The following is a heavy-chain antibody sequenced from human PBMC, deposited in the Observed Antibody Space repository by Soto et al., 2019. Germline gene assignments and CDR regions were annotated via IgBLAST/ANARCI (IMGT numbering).Heavy chain of an antibody. CDR2: ISFDGSTK. V-gene: IGHV3-30-3*01. CDR1: RFTFSNYA. J-gene: IGHJ6*02. CDR3: ARSQGYCSTTRCYGRDFAMDV. Sequence: QVQLVEFGGGVVQPGRSLRLSCAASRFTFSNYAMHWVRQAPGKGLQWVALISFDGSTKYYADSVKGRFTISRDNSKNTLYLQMNSLRAEDTAVYYCARSQGYCSTTRCYGRDFAMDVWGQGTTVTVSS. D-gene: IGHD2-2*01.